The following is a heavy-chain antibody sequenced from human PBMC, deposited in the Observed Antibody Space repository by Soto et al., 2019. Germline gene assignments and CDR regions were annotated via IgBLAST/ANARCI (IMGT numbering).Heavy chain of an antibody. CDR1: GYTFTNYG. J-gene: IGHJ5*02. CDR3: ARGVGSGSYYNQYSWFDP. Sequence: QVQLVQSGGEVKKPGASVKVSCKASGYTFTNYGISWVRQAPGQGLEWMGWINVYNGNTKYAQKVQGRVTMTTDTSACKAYMELRRLRSDDTAVYYCARGVGSGSYYNQYSWFDPWGQGTLVTVS. CDR2: INVYNGNT. V-gene: IGHV1-18*01. D-gene: IGHD3-10*01.